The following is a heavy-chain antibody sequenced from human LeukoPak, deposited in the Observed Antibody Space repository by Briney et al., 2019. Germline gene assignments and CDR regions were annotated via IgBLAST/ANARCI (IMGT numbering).Heavy chain of an antibody. V-gene: IGHV3-74*01. CDR2: INSDGSST. J-gene: IGHJ4*02. Sequence: GGSLRFSCAVSGFTFSSYWMNWVRQAPGKGLVWVSRINSDGSSTTYADSVKGRFTISRDNANNTLYLQMNSLRVEDTAVYYCARPYGGDSQVDYWGQGTLVTVSS. D-gene: IGHD4-23*01. CDR3: ARPYGGDSQVDY. CDR1: GFTFSSYW.